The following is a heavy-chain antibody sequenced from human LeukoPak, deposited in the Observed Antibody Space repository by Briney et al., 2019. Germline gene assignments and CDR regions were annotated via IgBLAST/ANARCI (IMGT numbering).Heavy chain of an antibody. CDR3: ARGGRYFDWLLPDDY. Sequence: PSETLSLTCTVSGGSISSYYWSWIRQPAGKGLEWIGRIYTSGSTNYNPSLKSRVTMSVDTSKNQFSLKLSSVTAADTAVYYCARGGRYFDWLLPDDYWGQGTLVTVSS. CDR2: IYTSGST. V-gene: IGHV4-4*07. D-gene: IGHD3-9*01. J-gene: IGHJ4*02. CDR1: GGSISSYY.